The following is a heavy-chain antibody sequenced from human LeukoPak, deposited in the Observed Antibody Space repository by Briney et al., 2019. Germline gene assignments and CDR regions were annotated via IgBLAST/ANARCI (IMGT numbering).Heavy chain of an antibody. CDR3: AGGYSDDDFFNS. J-gene: IGHJ4*02. D-gene: IGHD5-12*01. Sequence: PGGSLRLSCTTSGLSFSNCVMTWVSQSPGKGLEWVSSISPSGGSTFYADSVRGRFTISRDNSKNTVYLQMRSLGAEDTAAYYCAGGYSDDDFFNSWGQGTLVTVSS. CDR1: GLSFSNCV. CDR2: ISPSGGST. V-gene: IGHV3-23*01.